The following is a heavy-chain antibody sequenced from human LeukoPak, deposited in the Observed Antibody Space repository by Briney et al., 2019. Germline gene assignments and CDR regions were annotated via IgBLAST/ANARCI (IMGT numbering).Heavy chain of an antibody. CDR2: INWNGGST. D-gene: IGHD1-26*01. J-gene: IGHJ3*02. CDR3: ARDRADGIVGANNAFDI. V-gene: IGHV3-20*04. Sequence: GGSLRLSCAPSGFTFDDYGMSWVRQAPGKGLEWVSGINWNGGSTGYADSVKGRFTISRDNAKNSLYLQMNSLRAEDTALYYCARDRADGIVGANNAFDIWGQGTMVTVSS. CDR1: GFTFDDYG.